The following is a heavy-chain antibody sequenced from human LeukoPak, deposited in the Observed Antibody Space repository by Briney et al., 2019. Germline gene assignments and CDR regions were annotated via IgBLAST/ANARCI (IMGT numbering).Heavy chain of an antibody. CDR2: ISSSSSTI. CDR1: GFTFSSYS. CDR3: ARDQFSEYYYDSSGYWLDY. V-gene: IGHV3-48*04. D-gene: IGHD3-22*01. Sequence: GGSLRLSCAASGFTFSSYSKNWVRQAPGKGLEWVSYISSSSSTIYYADSVKGRFTISRDNAKNSLYLQMNSLRAEDTAVYYCARDQFSEYYYDSSGYWLDYWGQGTLVTVSS. J-gene: IGHJ4*02.